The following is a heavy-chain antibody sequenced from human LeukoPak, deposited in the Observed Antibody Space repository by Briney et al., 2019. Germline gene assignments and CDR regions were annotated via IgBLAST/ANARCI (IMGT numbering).Heavy chain of an antibody. Sequence: GGSLRLSCAASGFTFSSYEMNWVRQAPGKGLEWVSYISSSGSTIYYADSVKGRFTISRDNAKNSLYLQMNSLRAEDTAVYYCAKPTGMIVVVTSYYFDYWGQGTLVTVSS. CDR2: ISSSGSTI. J-gene: IGHJ4*02. CDR3: AKPTGMIVVVTSYYFDY. D-gene: IGHD3-22*01. V-gene: IGHV3-48*03. CDR1: GFTFSSYE.